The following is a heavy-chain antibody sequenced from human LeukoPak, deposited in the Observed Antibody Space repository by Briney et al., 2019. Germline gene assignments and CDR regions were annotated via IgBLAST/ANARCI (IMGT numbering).Heavy chain of an antibody. J-gene: IGHJ5*02. CDR3: ARCQYDFWRGWFDP. Sequence: SETLSLTCAVYGGSFSGYYWSWIRQPPGKGLEWIGEINHSGSTNYNPSLKSRVTISVDTSKNQFSLKLSSVTAADTAVYYCARCQYDFWRGWFDPWGQGTLVTVSS. V-gene: IGHV4-34*01. CDR1: GGSFSGYY. CDR2: INHSGST. D-gene: IGHD3-3*01.